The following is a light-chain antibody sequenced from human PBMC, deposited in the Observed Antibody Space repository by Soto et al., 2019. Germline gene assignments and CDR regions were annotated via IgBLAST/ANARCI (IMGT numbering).Light chain of an antibody. CDR2: KTS. V-gene: IGKV1-5*03. Sequence: DIQLTQSPSTLSASVGDRVTITCRASQSISSWLAWYQQKPGKAPKFLIYKTSNLESGVPSRFTGSGSGKEFILTISSRQPDDFATYSCQYYNNYCWTFDQGTKVKIK. CDR3: QYYNNYCWT. J-gene: IGKJ1*01. CDR1: QSISSW.